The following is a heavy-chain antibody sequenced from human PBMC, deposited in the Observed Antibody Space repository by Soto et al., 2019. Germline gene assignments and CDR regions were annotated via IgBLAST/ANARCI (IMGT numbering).Heavy chain of an antibody. J-gene: IGHJ6*02. CDR2: IYYSGST. D-gene: IGHD3-10*01. Sequence: SETLSLTCTVSGGSISSYYWSWIRQPPGKGLEWIGYIYYSGSTNYNPSLTSRVTISVDTSKNQFSLKLSSVTAADTAVYYCARGDHDYDYYGMDVWGQGTTVTVSS. CDR3: ARGDHDYDYYGMDV. CDR1: GGSISSYY. V-gene: IGHV4-59*08.